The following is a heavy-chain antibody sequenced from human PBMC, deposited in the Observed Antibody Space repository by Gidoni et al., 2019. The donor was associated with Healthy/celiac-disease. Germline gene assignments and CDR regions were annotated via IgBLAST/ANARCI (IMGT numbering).Heavy chain of an antibody. CDR2: SSGSGGST. V-gene: IGHV3-23*01. Sequence: EVQLLESGGGLVQPGGSLRLSGAASGFTFSSYAMSWVRQAPGKGLEVVSASSGSGGSTSYADSVKGRFTISRDNSKNTLYLQMNSLRAEDTAVYYCETQLWRLEVEDDAFDIWGQGTMVTVSS. J-gene: IGHJ3*02. CDR3: ETQLWRLEVEDDAFDI. D-gene: IGHD5-18*01. CDR1: GFTFSSYA.